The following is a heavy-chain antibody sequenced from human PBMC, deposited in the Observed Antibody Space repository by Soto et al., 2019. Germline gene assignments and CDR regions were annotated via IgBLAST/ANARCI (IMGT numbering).Heavy chain of an antibody. CDR2: INPNGGST. D-gene: IGHD6-13*01. CDR3: ARRGPGTYFDY. CDR1: GYTFTTYY. Sequence: GASVKVSCKASGYTFTTYYMHWVRQAPGQGLEWMGIINPNGGSTSYAQKFQGRVSMTRDTSTSTVYMELSSLRSEDTAVYYCARRGPGTYFDYWGQGTLVTVSS. V-gene: IGHV1-46*01. J-gene: IGHJ4*02.